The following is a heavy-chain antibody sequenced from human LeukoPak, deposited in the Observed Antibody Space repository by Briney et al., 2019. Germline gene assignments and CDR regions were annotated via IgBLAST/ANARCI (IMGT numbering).Heavy chain of an antibody. Sequence: PSETLSLTCAVYGGSFSGYYWSWIRQPPGKGLEWIGEINHSGSTNHNPSLKSRVTISVDTSKNQFSLKLSSVTAADTAVYYCARGGNNWNPLSDYWGQGTLVTVSS. D-gene: IGHD1-20*01. J-gene: IGHJ4*02. CDR2: INHSGST. V-gene: IGHV4-34*01. CDR1: GGSFSGYY. CDR3: ARGGNNWNPLSDY.